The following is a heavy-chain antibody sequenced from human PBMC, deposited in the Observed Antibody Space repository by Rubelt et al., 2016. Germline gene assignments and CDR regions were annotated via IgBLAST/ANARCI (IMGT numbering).Heavy chain of an antibody. D-gene: IGHD5-18*01. CDR3: ARGGYSYAFFDY. Sequence: GLEWVANIKQDGSEKYYVDSVKGRFTISRDNAKNSLYLQMNSLRAEDTAVYYCARGGYSYAFFDYWGQGTLVTVSS. V-gene: IGHV3-7*01. CDR2: IKQDGSEK. J-gene: IGHJ4*02.